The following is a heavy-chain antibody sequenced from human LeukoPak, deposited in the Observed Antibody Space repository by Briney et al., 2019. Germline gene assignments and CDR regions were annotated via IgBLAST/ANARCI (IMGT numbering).Heavy chain of an antibody. Sequence: GGSLRLSCAASGFTVSDNYMSWVRQAPGKGLEWVSVIYSGGSTYYADSVKGRFTISRDNSENTLYLQMNSLRVEDTAVYYCARERDDYYFDYWGQGTLVTVSS. V-gene: IGHV3-53*01. CDR2: IYSGGST. J-gene: IGHJ4*02. D-gene: IGHD3-3*01. CDR3: ARERDDYYFDY. CDR1: GFTVSDNY.